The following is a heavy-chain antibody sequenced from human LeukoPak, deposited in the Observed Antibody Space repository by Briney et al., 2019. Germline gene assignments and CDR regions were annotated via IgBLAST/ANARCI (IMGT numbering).Heavy chain of an antibody. J-gene: IGHJ4*02. CDR3: VKERSGWSKYYFDY. CDR2: IRYDGSNK. V-gene: IGHV3-30*02. Sequence: GGSLRLSCAASEFTFSNYGMHWVRQAPGKGLEWVAFIRYDGSNKYYADSVKGRFTISRDNSKNTLYLQMSSLRGEDTAVYYCVKERSGWSKYYFDYWGQGTLVTVSS. D-gene: IGHD6-19*01. CDR1: EFTFSNYG.